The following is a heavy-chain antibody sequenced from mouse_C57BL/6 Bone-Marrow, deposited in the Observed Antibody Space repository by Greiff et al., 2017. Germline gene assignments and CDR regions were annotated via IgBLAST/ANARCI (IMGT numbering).Heavy chain of an antibody. V-gene: IGHV5-2*01. CDR2: INSDGGST. CDR1: EYEFPSHD. J-gene: IGHJ4*01. D-gene: IGHD2-4*01. Sequence: EVQRVESGGGLVQPGESLKLSCESNEYEFPSHDMSWVRKTPEKRLELVAAINSDGGSTYYPDTMERRFIISRDNTKKTLYLQMSSLRSEDTALYYCARGGDYDGGDYAMDYWGQGTSVTVSS. CDR3: ARGGDYDGGDYAMDY.